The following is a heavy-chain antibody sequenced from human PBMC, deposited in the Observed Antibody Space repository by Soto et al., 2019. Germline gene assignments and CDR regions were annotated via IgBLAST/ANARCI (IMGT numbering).Heavy chain of an antibody. CDR1: GFTFSGFD. CDR3: FAIGTRHTNTWSGAF. V-gene: IGHV3-13*01. Sequence: EVQLVESGGGLVQPGGSLRLSCEASGFTFSGFDMHWVRQGTGEDLEWVSGIGTLGDTFYADSVKGRFTISRESATNSLYLQMNNVRAEDTAVYYCFAIGTRHTNTWSGAFWGRGTLVAVSS. J-gene: IGHJ4*02. D-gene: IGHD3-10*01. CDR2: IGTLGDT.